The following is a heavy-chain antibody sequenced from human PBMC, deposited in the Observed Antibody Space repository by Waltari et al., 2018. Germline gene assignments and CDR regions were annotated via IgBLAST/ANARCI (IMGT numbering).Heavy chain of an antibody. CDR3: ARVKRSITMVRGVTYYFDY. D-gene: IGHD3-10*01. Sequence: QLQLQESGSGLVKPSQTLSLTCAASGCSIRSGGSSWSRIRQPPGSGLEWIGYIYHSGSTYYNPSLKSRVTISVDRSKNQFSLKLSSVTAADTAVYYCARVKRSITMVRGVTYYFDYWGQGTLVTVSS. V-gene: IGHV4-30-2*01. CDR2: IYHSGST. CDR1: GCSIRSGGSS. J-gene: IGHJ4*02.